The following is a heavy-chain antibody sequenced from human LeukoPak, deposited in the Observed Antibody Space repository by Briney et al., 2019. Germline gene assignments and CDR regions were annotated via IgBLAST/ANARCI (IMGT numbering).Heavy chain of an antibody. Sequence: SETLSLTCAVYGGSFSGYYWSWTRQPPGKGLEWIGEINHSGSTNYNPSLKSRVTISVDTSKNQFSLKLSSVTAADTAVYYCARGPYYYDSSGYYFRYFDYWGQGTLVTVSS. CDR2: INHSGST. V-gene: IGHV4-34*01. CDR3: ARGPYYYDSSGYYFRYFDY. D-gene: IGHD3-22*01. J-gene: IGHJ4*02. CDR1: GGSFSGYY.